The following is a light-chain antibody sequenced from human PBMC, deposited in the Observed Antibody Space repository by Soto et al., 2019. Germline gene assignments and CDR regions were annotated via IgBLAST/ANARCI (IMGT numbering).Light chain of an antibody. V-gene: IGKV3-20*01. CDR2: SAS. CDR1: QSVSSSY. Sequence: EIVLTQSPGTLSLSPGERATLSCRASQSVSSSYLAWYQQKPGQAPRLLIYSASSRATGIPDRFSGSGSGTDFTLTISGLDPEDFAVYYCQHSLPFGPGTKVDIK. CDR3: QHSLP. J-gene: IGKJ3*01.